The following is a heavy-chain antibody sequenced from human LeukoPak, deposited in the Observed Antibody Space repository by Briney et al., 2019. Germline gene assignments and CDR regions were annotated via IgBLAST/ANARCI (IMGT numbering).Heavy chain of an antibody. Sequence: PSETLSLTCTVSGYSISSGYYWGWIRQPPGKGLEWIGSIYHSGSTYYNPSLKSRVTISVDTSKNQFSLKLSSVTAADTAVYYCARDIDESDSTNPTEYFQHWGQGTLVTVSS. V-gene: IGHV4-38-2*02. J-gene: IGHJ1*01. CDR3: ARDIDESDSTNPTEYFQH. CDR1: GYSISSGYY. CDR2: IYHSGST. D-gene: IGHD2-8*01.